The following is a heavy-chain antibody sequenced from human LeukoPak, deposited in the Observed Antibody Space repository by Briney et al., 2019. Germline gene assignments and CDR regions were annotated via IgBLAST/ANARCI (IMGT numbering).Heavy chain of an antibody. CDR2: IYSSGST. CDR1: GGSISGYY. J-gene: IGHJ4*02. D-gene: IGHD5-12*01. CDR3: ARQRSGYGGVDY. Sequence: SETLSLTCTVSGGSISGYYWSWIRQPPGTGLEWIGYIYSSGSTDYNPSLKSRVTISVDTSKNQFSLKLSSVTAADTAIYHCARQRSGYGGVDYWGQGTLVTVSS. V-gene: IGHV4-59*08.